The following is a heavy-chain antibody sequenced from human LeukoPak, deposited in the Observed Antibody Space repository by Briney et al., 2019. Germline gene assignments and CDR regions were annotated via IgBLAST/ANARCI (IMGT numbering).Heavy chain of an antibody. CDR2: IWYDGSNK. D-gene: IGHD5-18*01. CDR1: GFTFSSYG. V-gene: IGHV3-33*01. J-gene: IGHJ4*02. Sequence: GGSLRLSCAASGFTFSSYGMPWVRQAPGKGLEWVAVIWYDGSNKYYADSVKGRFTISRDNSKNTLYLQMNSLRAEDTAVYYCARESVDTAMGVDYWGQGTLVTVSS. CDR3: ARESVDTAMGVDY.